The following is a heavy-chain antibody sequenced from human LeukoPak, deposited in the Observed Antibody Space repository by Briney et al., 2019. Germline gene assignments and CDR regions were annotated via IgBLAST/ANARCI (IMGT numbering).Heavy chain of an antibody. D-gene: IGHD6-6*01. Sequence: GASVKVSCKASGYTFTSYAIHWVRQAPGQRLEWMGWINAGNGNTKYSQRFQGRVTISRDTSASTAYMELSSLRSEDTAVCYCARSSSFKINGMDVWGQGTTVTVSS. CDR3: ARSSSFKINGMDV. CDR1: GYTFTSYA. J-gene: IGHJ6*02. V-gene: IGHV1-3*01. CDR2: INAGNGNT.